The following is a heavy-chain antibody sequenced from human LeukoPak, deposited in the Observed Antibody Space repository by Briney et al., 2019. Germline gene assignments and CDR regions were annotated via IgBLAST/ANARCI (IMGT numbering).Heavy chain of an antibody. CDR2: IYYSGST. CDR1: GGSISSGGYY. J-gene: IGHJ5*02. CDR3: AGLNQQWPYGWFDP. Sequence: SETLSLTCTVSGGSISSGGYYWRWVRQHPGKGLEWIGYIYYSGSTYYHPSLKNRVTISVDTSKTQFSLKLSSVTAADTAVYYCAGLNQQWPYGWFDPWGQGTLVTVSS. D-gene: IGHD6-19*01. V-gene: IGHV4-31*03.